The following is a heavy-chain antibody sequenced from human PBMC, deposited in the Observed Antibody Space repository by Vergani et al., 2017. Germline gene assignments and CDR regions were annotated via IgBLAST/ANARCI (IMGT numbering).Heavy chain of an antibody. Sequence: QLHLQESGPGLVKPSETLSLTCTVSGGSITNGGFSWNWIRQPPGKGPEWIGYIFPSGNSDYNPSLKNRVSISLDKSKNQFSLWVNSVTAADTAVYYCGRGADFYGLGSRLLDLWGQGILVTVSS. CDR1: GGSITNGGFS. D-gene: IGHD3-10*01. CDR3: GRGADFYGLGSRLLDL. CDR2: IFPSGNS. V-gene: IGHV4-30-2*01. J-gene: IGHJ5*02.